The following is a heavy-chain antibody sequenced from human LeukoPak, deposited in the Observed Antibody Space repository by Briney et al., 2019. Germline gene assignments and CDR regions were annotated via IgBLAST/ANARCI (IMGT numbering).Heavy chain of an antibody. Sequence: GGSLRLSCVASGFTFNNYDIHWVRQTSGEGLEWVSGIAVAGDTYYPDSVKGRFTTPRENAKSSVYLQMNRLRAGDTAVYYCARGFGITFGRVSTIAFDIWGQGTRVIVSS. D-gene: IGHD3-16*01. J-gene: IGHJ3*02. CDR2: IAVAGDT. CDR3: ARGFGITFGRVSTIAFDI. CDR1: GFTFNNYD. V-gene: IGHV3-13*01.